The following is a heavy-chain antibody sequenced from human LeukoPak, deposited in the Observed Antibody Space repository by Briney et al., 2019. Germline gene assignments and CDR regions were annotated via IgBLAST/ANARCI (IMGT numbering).Heavy chain of an antibody. CDR3: ARGIQDDYGYNWNLFDY. CDR1: GGSFSGYY. D-gene: IGHD1-7*01. V-gene: IGHV4-34*01. Sequence: PSETLSLTCAVHGGSFSGYYWSSIRQPPGKGLERIGEINHSGSTNYNPSLKSRVTISVDTAKNQFSLKLRSVTAADTAVYYCARGIQDDYGYNWNLFDYWGQGTLVTVSS. J-gene: IGHJ4*02. CDR2: INHSGST.